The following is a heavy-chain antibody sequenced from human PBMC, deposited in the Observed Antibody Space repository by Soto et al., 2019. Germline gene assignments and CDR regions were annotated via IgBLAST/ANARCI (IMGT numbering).Heavy chain of an antibody. Sequence: HVQLVESGGGLVKPGGSLRLSCAASGLTFSDYYMSWIRQAPGKGLEWVSYISGSTYTIYYADSVKGRFTISRDNAKNAHSLQMNSLRAGDTAVYYCARGEGDWNSYYGLDIWGQGTTVTVSS. D-gene: IGHD3-16*01. J-gene: IGHJ6*02. CDR2: ISGSTYTI. CDR3: ARGEGDWNSYYGLDI. CDR1: GLTFSDYY. V-gene: IGHV3-11*01.